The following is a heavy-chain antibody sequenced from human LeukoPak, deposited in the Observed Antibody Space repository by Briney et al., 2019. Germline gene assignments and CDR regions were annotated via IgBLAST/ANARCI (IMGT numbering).Heavy chain of an antibody. CDR1: GFTFSSHA. CDR3: AKVGRVNPFDP. CDR2: ISSSGGST. V-gene: IGHV3-23*01. J-gene: IGHJ5*02. Sequence: GSLRLSCAASGFTFSSHAMSWVRQAPGKGLEWVSSISSSGGSTYYADYVKGRFTISRDNSKNTLHLQLNSLRAEDTAVYYCAKVGRVNPFDPWGQGTLVTVSS.